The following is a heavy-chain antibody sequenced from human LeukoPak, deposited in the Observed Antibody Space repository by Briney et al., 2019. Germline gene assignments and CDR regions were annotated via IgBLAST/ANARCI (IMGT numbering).Heavy chain of an antibody. J-gene: IGHJ5*02. CDR2: IWYDGSNE. CDR1: GFTFSNYG. D-gene: IGHD3-10*01. Sequence: GGSLRLSCAASGFTFSNYGMHWVRQAPGKGLEWVADIWYDGSNEHYTDSVKGRFTISRDNAKNSLYLQMNSLRDEDTAVYYCARDYYGSGSSLNWFDPWGQGTLVTVSS. CDR3: ARDYYGSGSSLNWFDP. V-gene: IGHV3-33*01.